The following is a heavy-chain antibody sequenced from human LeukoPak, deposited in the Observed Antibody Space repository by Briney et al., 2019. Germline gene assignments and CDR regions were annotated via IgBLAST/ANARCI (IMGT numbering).Heavy chain of an antibody. D-gene: IGHD3-10*01. CDR1: GITLDDYA. J-gene: IGHJ4*02. CDR3: ARVGGH. Sequence: GGSLRLSCAASGITLDDYAMHWVRQGPGKGLEWVSGISWNGGSIGYADSVKGRFTIYRDNAKNSLYLQMNSLRAEDTAVYYCARVGGHWGQGTLVTVSS. CDR2: ISWNGGSI. V-gene: IGHV3-9*01.